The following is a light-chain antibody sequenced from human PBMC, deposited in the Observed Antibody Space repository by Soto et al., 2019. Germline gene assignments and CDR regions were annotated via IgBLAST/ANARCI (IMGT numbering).Light chain of an antibody. CDR1: QSIVTY. CDR3: QESYSTPMYT. J-gene: IGKJ2*01. Sequence: DIQMTQSPSSLSASVGDRVTITCRASQSIVTYLNWYLQKPGKAPKLLIYAASNLQSGVPSRFSGSGSGTDFTLTISSLQPEDFATYYCQESYSTPMYTFGQGTKVDIK. V-gene: IGKV1-39*01. CDR2: AAS.